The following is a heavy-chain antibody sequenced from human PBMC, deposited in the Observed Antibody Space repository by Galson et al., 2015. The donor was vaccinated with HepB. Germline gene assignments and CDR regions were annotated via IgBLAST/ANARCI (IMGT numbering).Heavy chain of an antibody. J-gene: IGHJ4*02. CDR3: ARDRERDGNNAGFDY. CDR2: ISGSGGGT. CDR1: GFTFSNFG. V-gene: IGHV3-23*01. Sequence: SLRLSCAASGFTFSNFGMSWVRQAPGKGLEWASTISGSGGGTYFADYVKGRFTIPRDNSKNTLYLQMNSLRAEDTAVYYCARDRERDGNNAGFDYWGQGTLVTVSS. D-gene: IGHD5-24*01.